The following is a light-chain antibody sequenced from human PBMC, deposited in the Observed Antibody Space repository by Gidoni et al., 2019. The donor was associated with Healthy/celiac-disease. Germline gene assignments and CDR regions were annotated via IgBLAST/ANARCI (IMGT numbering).Light chain of an antibody. CDR3: MQALQTPWT. CDR2: LGS. Sequence: DIVMTQSPLSLPVTPGEPASISCRSSQSLLHSNRYIYLGSNRASGVPDRFSGSGSGTDFTLKISRVEAEDVGVYYCMQALQTPWTFGQGTKVEIK. J-gene: IGKJ1*01. CDR1: QSLLHSNRY. V-gene: IGKV2-28*01.